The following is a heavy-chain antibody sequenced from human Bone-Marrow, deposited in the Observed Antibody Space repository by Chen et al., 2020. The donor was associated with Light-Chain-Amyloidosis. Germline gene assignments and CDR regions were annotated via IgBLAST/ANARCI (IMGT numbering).Heavy chain of an antibody. CDR3: ARRPGHIVVVTEGAFDI. J-gene: IGHJ3*02. CDR2: IYYSGST. D-gene: IGHD2-21*02. CDR1: AGSISSGGYY. V-gene: IGHV4-31*03. Sequence: QVQLQESGPGLVKPSQTLSLTCTVPAGSISSGGYYWSWIRQHPGKGLEWIGYIYYSGSTYYNPSLKSRVTISVDTSKNQFSLKLSSVTAADTAVYYCARRPGHIVVVTEGAFDIWGQGTMVTVSS.